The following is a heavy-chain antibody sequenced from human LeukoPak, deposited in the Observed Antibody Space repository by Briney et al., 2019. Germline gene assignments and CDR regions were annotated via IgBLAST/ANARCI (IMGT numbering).Heavy chain of an antibody. D-gene: IGHD3-10*01. CDR3: ARGGRDTMVRGVIPLDY. J-gene: IGHJ4*02. CDR1: GGSFSGYY. V-gene: IGHV4-34*01. CDR2: INHSGST. Sequence: PSETLSLTCAVYGGSFSGYYWSWIRQPPGKGLEWSGEINHSGSTNYNPSLKTRVTISVDTSKNQFSLKLSSVTAADTAVYYCARGGRDTMVRGVIPLDYWGQGTLVTVSS.